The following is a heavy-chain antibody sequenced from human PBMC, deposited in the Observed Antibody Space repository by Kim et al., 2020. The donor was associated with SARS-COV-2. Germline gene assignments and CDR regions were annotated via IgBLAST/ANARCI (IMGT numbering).Heavy chain of an antibody. D-gene: IGHD5-18*01. Sequence: YAQKFQGRVTMTEDTSTDTAYMELSSLRSEDTAVYYCATDYSGYSYEIDYWGQGTLVTVSS. J-gene: IGHJ4*02. CDR3: ATDYSGYSYEIDY. V-gene: IGHV1-24*01.